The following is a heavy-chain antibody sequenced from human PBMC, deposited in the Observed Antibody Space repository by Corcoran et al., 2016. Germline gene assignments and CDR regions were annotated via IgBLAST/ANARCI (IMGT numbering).Heavy chain of an antibody. CDR1: GFTFSNAW. V-gene: IGHV3-15*01. CDR3: TTDCGGDCYSVGVEAFDI. D-gene: IGHD2-21*02. CDR2: IKSKTDGGTT. J-gene: IGHJ3*02. Sequence: EVQLVESGGGLVKPGGSLRLSCAASGFTFSNAWMSWVRQAPGKGLEWVGRIKSKTDGGTTDYAAPVKGRFTISRDDSKNTLYLQMNSLKTEDTAVYYCTTDCGGDCYSVGVEAFDIWGQGTMVTVSS.